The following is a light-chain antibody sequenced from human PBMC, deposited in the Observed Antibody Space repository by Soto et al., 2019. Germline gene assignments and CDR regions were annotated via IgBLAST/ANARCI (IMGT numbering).Light chain of an antibody. V-gene: IGLV3-1*01. Sequence: SYELTQPPSVSVSPGQTASITCSGDKLGDKYACWYQQKPGQSPVLVIYQDSKRPSGIPERFSGSNSGNTATLTISGTQAMDEADYYCQAWDSSTGNYVFGTGT. CDR3: QAWDSSTGNYV. CDR2: QDS. J-gene: IGLJ1*01. CDR1: KLGDKY.